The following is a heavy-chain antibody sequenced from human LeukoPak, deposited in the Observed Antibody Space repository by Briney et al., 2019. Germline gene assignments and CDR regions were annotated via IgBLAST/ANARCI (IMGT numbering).Heavy chain of an antibody. D-gene: IGHD1-26*01. Sequence: ASVKVSCKASGYTFTSYDINWVRQAAGQGLEWMGWMNPNSGNTGYAQKFQGRVTMTRNTSISTAYMELSSLRSEDTAVYYCARAPSLGSTLGRPKGGKHYYYYGMDVWGQGTTVTVSS. CDR3: ARAPSLGSTLGRPKGGKHYYYYGMDV. CDR1: GYTFTSYD. V-gene: IGHV1-8*01. CDR2: MNPNSGNT. J-gene: IGHJ6*02.